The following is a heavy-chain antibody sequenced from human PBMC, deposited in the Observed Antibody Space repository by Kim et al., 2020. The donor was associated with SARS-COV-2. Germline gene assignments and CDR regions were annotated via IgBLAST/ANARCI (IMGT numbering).Heavy chain of an antibody. J-gene: IGHJ6*02. CDR3: TRGATVATSYYYGMDV. V-gene: IGHV3-72*01. D-gene: IGHD5-12*01. Sequence: GGSLRLSCAASGFTFSDHYMAWVRQAPGKGLEWVGRVRNKAKSYSTEYAASVKGRFTVSRVDSQNSLYLLMNSLKNEDTAVYYCTRGATVATSYYYGMDVWGQGTTVTVSS. CDR1: GFTFSDHY. CDR2: VRNKAKSYST.